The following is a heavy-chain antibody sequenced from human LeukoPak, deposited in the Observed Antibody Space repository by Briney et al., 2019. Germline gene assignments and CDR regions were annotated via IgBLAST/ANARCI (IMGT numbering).Heavy chain of an antibody. Sequence: GASVKVPCKTSGYTFTGPYIHWVRQAPGQGLEWMGWVNPKSGGTSYAQRFQDRITLARDTSISTVYMELSRLISDGTAVYYCARDFYTSGKGAFDIWGQGTMVTVSS. V-gene: IGHV1-2*02. J-gene: IGHJ3*02. CDR3: ARDFYTSGKGAFDI. CDR1: GYTFTGPY. D-gene: IGHD2/OR15-2a*01. CDR2: VNPKSGGT.